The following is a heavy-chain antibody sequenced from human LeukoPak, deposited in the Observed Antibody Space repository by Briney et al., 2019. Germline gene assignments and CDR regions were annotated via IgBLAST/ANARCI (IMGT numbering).Heavy chain of an antibody. V-gene: IGHV4-30-2*01. D-gene: IGHD1-26*01. Sequence: SETLSLTCAVSGCSISSGGYSWSWIRQPPGKGLEGIGYIYHSGSTYYNPPLKSRVTISVDRSKNQFSLELSSVTAAHTAVYYCARVRGATRANAFDIWGQGTMVTVSS. CDR2: IYHSGST. CDR1: GCSISSGGYS. CDR3: ARVRGATRANAFDI. J-gene: IGHJ3*02.